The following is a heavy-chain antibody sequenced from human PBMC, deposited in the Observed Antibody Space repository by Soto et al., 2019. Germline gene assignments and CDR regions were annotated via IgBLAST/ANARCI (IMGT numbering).Heavy chain of an antibody. CDR3: ARVTQIAVAGTDPFAY. CDR1: GGSISSYY. CDR2: IYYSGST. J-gene: IGHJ4*02. Sequence: SETLSLTCTVSGGSISSYYWSWIRQPPGKGLEWIGYIYYSGSTNYNPSLKSRVTISVDTSKNQFSLKLSSVTAADTAVYYCARVTQIAVAGTDPFAYRGQGTLVTVSS. D-gene: IGHD6-19*01. V-gene: IGHV4-59*01.